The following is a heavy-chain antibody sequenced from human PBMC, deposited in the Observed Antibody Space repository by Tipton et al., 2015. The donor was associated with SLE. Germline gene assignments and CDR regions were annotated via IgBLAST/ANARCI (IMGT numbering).Heavy chain of an antibody. CDR3: AREEYSSSSRWSGP. D-gene: IGHD6-6*01. J-gene: IGHJ5*02. Sequence: TLSLTCTVSGGSISSYYWSWIRQPPGKGLEWIGYIYYSGSTNYNPSLKSRVTISVDTSKNQFSLKLSSVTAADTAVYYCAREEYSSSSRWSGPWGQGTLVTVSS. CDR2: IYYSGST. V-gene: IGHV4-59*01. CDR1: GGSISSYY.